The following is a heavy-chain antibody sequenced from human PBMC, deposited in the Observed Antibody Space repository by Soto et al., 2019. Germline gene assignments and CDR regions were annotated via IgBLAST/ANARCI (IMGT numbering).Heavy chain of an antibody. Sequence: SETLSLTCTVSGGSISSGDYYWSWIRQPPGKGLEWIGYIYYSGSTYYNPSLKSRVTISVDTSKNQFSLKLSSVTAADTAVYYCARGEWELVFDYWGQGTLVTVS. J-gene: IGHJ4*02. CDR2: IYYSGST. V-gene: IGHV4-30-4*01. CDR1: GGSISSGDYY. CDR3: ARGEWELVFDY. D-gene: IGHD1-26*01.